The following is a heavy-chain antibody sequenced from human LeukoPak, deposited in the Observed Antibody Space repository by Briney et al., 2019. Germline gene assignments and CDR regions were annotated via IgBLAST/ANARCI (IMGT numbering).Heavy chain of an antibody. D-gene: IGHD3-22*01. V-gene: IGHV5-51*01. Sequence: HGESLKISCKGSGYSFTSYWIGWVRQMPGKGLEWMGIIYPGDSDTRYSPSFQGQVTISADKSISTAYLQWSSLKASDTAMYYCAVTYYYDSSGRSKKLNTQFIDVAFDIWGQGTMVTVSS. CDR2: IYPGDSDT. CDR1: GYSFTSYW. J-gene: IGHJ3*02. CDR3: AVTYYYDSSGRSKKLNTQFIDVAFDI.